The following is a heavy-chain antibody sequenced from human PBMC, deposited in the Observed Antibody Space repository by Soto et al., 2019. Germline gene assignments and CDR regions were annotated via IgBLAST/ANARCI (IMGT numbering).Heavy chain of an antibody. Sequence: PGESLKISCKGSGYSFFGYWIGWVRQMPGKGLEWMGIIYPGDSDTRYSPSFQGQVTISADKSISTAYLQWSSLKASDTAMYYCAGSLSGYSYGSDYFDYWGQGTLVTVSS. D-gene: IGHD5-18*01. V-gene: IGHV5-51*01. CDR1: GYSFFGYW. CDR2: IYPGDSDT. J-gene: IGHJ4*02. CDR3: AGSLSGYSYGSDYFDY.